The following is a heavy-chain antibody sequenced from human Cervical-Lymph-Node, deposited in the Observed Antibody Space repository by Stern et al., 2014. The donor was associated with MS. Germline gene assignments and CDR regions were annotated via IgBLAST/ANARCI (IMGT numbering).Heavy chain of an antibody. D-gene: IGHD2-8*01. CDR2: ISYDGSNQ. J-gene: IGHJ6*02. V-gene: IGHV3-33*05. CDR3: ARDGGGTISYYYYGMDV. Sequence: MQLVESGGGVVQPGRSLRLSCAASGFTFNNYGMHWVRQAPGKGLEWVALISYDGSNQYYADSVKGRFAISSDNSKNTWYLQMNSLRAEDTAVYYCARDGGGTISYYYYGMDVWGQGTTVTVSS. CDR1: GFTFNNYG.